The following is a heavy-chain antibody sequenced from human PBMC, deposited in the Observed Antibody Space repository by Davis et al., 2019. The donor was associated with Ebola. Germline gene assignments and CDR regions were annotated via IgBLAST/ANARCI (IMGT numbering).Heavy chain of an antibody. D-gene: IGHD3-22*01. CDR2: IIPIFGTA. Sequence: SVTVSCKASGGTFSSYAISWVRQAPGQGLEWMGGIIPIFGTANYAQKFQGRVTITADESTNTAYMELSSLRSEDTAVYYCARGPIVVVITSRFDYWGQGTLVTVSS. V-gene: IGHV1-69*13. CDR3: ARGPIVVVITSRFDY. J-gene: IGHJ4*02. CDR1: GGTFSSYA.